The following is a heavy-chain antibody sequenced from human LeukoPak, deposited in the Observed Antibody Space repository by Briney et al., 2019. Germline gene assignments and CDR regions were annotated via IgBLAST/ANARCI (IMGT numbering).Heavy chain of an antibody. CDR2: IDPSESYT. Sequence: GDSLRISCNGSGYSFTSYWITWVRQMPGKGLEWMGRIDPSESYTNYSPSFQGHVTISADKSITTAYLQWSSLKASDTAMYYCARLEGGVIVDYWGQGTLVTVSS. CDR1: GYSFTSYW. D-gene: IGHD3-16*02. J-gene: IGHJ4*02. V-gene: IGHV5-10-1*01. CDR3: ARLEGGVIVDY.